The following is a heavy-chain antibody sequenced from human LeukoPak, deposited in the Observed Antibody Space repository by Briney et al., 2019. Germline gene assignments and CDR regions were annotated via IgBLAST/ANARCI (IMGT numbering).Heavy chain of an antibody. D-gene: IGHD1-26*01. CDR3: AREVVGATYYFDY. CDR1: GGSISSYY. CDR2: IYYSGST. V-gene: IGHV4-59*01. J-gene: IGHJ4*02. Sequence: KASETLSLTCTVSGGSISSYYWSWIRQPPGKGLEWIGYIYYSGSTNYNPSLKSRVTISVDTSKNQFSLKLSSVTAADTAVYYCAREVVGATYYFDYWGQGTLVTVSS.